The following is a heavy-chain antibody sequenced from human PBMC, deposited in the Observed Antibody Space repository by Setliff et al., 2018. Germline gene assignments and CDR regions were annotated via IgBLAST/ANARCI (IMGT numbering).Heavy chain of an antibody. Sequence: SETLALTCTVSGASISSGTYYWAWIRQPPGKGLEWIGRIHYRGTTYSNASLASRLTISVDTAKNQFSLKLTSVTAADTAVYYCARTGTYRYFDYWGQGTRVTVSS. D-gene: IGHD1-1*01. CDR3: ARTGTYRYFDY. CDR1: GASISSGTYY. J-gene: IGHJ4*02. V-gene: IGHV4-39*01. CDR2: IHYRGTT.